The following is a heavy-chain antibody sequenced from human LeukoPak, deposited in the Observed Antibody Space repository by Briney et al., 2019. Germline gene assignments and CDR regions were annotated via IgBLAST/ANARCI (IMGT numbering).Heavy chain of an antibody. CDR1: GYTFTSYA. D-gene: IGHD6-6*01. J-gene: IGHJ3*02. V-gene: IGHV1-3*01. CDR3: ARVRGIAARHDAFDI. CDR2: INAGNGNT. Sequence: ASVKVSCKASGYTFTSYAMHWVRQAPGQRLEWMGWINAGNGNTKYSQKFQGRVTITRDTSASTAYMELNSLRAEDTAVYYCARVRGIAARHDAFDIWGQGTMVTVSS.